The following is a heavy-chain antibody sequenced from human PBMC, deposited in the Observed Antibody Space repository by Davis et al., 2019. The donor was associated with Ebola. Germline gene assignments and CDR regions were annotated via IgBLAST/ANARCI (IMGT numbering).Heavy chain of an antibody. V-gene: IGHV3-21*04. D-gene: IGHD3-10*01. J-gene: IGHJ4*02. Sequence: GESLKISCAASGFTFSSYSMNWVRQAPGKGLEWVSSISSSSSYIYYADSVKGRFTVSRDNAKNSLSLQMNSLRVEDTAVYYCARTFGVQGISYYFDYWGQGIPVTVSS. CDR3: ARTFGVQGISYYFDY. CDR1: GFTFSSYS. CDR2: ISSSSSYI.